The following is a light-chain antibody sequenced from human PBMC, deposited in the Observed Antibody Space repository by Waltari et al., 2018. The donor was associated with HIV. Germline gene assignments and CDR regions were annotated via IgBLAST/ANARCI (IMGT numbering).Light chain of an antibody. CDR2: RDD. Sequence: SYDLTQALSVSVALGQTATITCDGFNICTKNVNWYQQKAGQAPLLVISRDDNRPSGTPERFSGASSSNTATLIISGAQPGDEADYFCQVWHSNTAVFGSGTKVTVL. J-gene: IGLJ1*01. CDR1: NICTKN. CDR3: QVWHSNTAV. V-gene: IGLV3-9*01.